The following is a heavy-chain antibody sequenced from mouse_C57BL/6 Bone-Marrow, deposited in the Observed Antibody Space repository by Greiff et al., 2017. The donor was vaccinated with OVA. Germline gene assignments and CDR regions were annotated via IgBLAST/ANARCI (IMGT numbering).Heavy chain of an antibody. CDR3: ASSYYDYNWYFDV. J-gene: IGHJ1*03. Sequence: EVKLMESGGGLVKPGGSLKLSCAASGFTFSSYTMSWVRQTPEKRLEWVATISGGGGNTYYPDSVKGRFTISRDNAKNTLYLQMSSLRSEDTALYYCASSYYDYNWYFDVWGTGTTVTVSS. CDR2: ISGGGGNT. D-gene: IGHD2-4*01. V-gene: IGHV5-9*01. CDR1: GFTFSSYT.